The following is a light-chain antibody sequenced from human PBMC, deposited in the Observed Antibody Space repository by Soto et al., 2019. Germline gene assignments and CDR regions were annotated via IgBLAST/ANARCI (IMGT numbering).Light chain of an antibody. CDR3: QQRSNWPRT. V-gene: IGKV3-11*01. CDR1: QNISSY. J-gene: IGKJ1*01. CDR2: DVS. Sequence: VVLPQSPATLSLSPGKRSTLSCRAGQNISSYLIWYQQKPGQAPRLLIYDVSNRATGIPARFSGSGSGTDFTLTISSLEPEDFAVYYCQQRSNWPRTFGQGTKVDIK.